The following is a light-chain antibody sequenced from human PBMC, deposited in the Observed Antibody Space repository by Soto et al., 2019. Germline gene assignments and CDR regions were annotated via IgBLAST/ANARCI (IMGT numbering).Light chain of an antibody. CDR3: QQYPDWPPLT. V-gene: IGKV3-15*01. CDR1: QSIANN. Sequence: IVLTQSPATLSVSPGERATLSCRASQSIANNLAWYQQRPGQAPRLLIHGASTRATGILARFSGSRSGTEFTLTISSLQSEDSAVYYCQQYPDWPPLTFGGGTKVEIK. J-gene: IGKJ4*01. CDR2: GAS.